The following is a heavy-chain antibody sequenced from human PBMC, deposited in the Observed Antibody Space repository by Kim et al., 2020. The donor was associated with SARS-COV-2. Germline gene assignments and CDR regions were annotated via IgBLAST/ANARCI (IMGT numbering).Heavy chain of an antibody. J-gene: IGHJ4*02. Sequence: ASVKVSCKASGYTFTSYYMHWVRQAPGQGLEWMGIINPSGGSTSYAQKFQGRVTMTRDTSTSTVYMELSSLRSEDTAVYYCASSSPYYYGSGTPPNLLFDYWGQGAMDTVSS. V-gene: IGHV1-46*01. CDR1: GYTFTSYY. CDR2: INPSGGST. D-gene: IGHD3-10*01. CDR3: ASSSPYYYGSGTPPNLLFDY.